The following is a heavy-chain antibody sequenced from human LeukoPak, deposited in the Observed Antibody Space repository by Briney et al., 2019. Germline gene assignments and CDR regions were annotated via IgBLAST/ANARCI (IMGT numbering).Heavy chain of an antibody. V-gene: IGHV4-61*09. Sequence: SETLSLTCTVSGGSISSGSYYWNWIRQPAGKGLEWIGHIYTSGSTNYNPSLKSRVTISVDTSKNQFSLKLSSVTAADTAVYYCARSSEGRYYYDSSGFSYYYYYMDVWGKGTTVTISS. CDR2: IYTSGST. CDR1: GGSISSGSYY. J-gene: IGHJ6*03. CDR3: ARSSEGRYYYDSSGFSYYYYYMDV. D-gene: IGHD3-22*01.